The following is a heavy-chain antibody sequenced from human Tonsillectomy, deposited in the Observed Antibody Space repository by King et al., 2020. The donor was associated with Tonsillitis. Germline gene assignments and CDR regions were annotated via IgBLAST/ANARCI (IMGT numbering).Heavy chain of an antibody. Sequence: EVQLVESGGGLVQPGGSLRLSCSASGFTFSSYAMHWVRQAPGKGLEYVSAISTNGGSTYYADSVKGRLTISRDNSKNTLYLQMSSLRAEDTAVYYCVKARTLRLGELSLDYWGQGTLVTVSS. CDR1: GFTFSSYA. J-gene: IGHJ4*02. CDR2: ISTNGGST. D-gene: IGHD3-16*02. CDR3: VKARTLRLGELSLDY. V-gene: IGHV3-64D*06.